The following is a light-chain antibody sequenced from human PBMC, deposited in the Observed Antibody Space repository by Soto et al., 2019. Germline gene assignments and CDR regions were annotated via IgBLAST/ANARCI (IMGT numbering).Light chain of an antibody. V-gene: IGKV1-16*01. CDR3: QQYNSFPWT. Sequence: DIQLTQSPSSLSASVGDKVTITCRASQSIRSYLNWVQQKPGKAPKLLIYDASSLQTGVPSRFSGSGSGTEFTLTIRNLQPDDFATYYCQQYNSFPWTFGLGTKV. CDR2: DAS. J-gene: IGKJ1*01. CDR1: QSIRSY.